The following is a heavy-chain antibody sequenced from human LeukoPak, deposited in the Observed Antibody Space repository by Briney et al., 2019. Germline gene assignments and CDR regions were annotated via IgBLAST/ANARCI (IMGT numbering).Heavy chain of an antibody. J-gene: IGHJ4*02. V-gene: IGHV3-11*04. CDR3: ARDPLPWSSVVVTDIDY. CDR2: ISSSGSTI. Sequence: PGGSLRLSCAASGFTFSDYYMSWIRQAPGKGLEWVSYISSSGSTIYYADSVKGRFTISRDNAKNSLYLQMNSLRAEDTAVYYCARDPLPWSSVVVTDIDYWGQGTLVTVSS. D-gene: IGHD2-21*02. CDR1: GFTFSDYY.